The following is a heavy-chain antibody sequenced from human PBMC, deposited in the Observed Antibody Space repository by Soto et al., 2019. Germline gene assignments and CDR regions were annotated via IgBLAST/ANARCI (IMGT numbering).Heavy chain of an antibody. V-gene: IGHV3-74*01. CDR2: INSDGSST. J-gene: IGHJ5*02. Sequence: GGSLRLSCAASGFTFSSYWMHWVRQAPGKGLVWVSRINSDGSSTSYADSVQGRFTISRDNAKNTLYLQMNSLRAEDTAVYYCARPLPYYYDIGGYYPGEFDPWGQGTLVTVSS. CDR3: ARPLPYYYDIGGYYPGEFDP. CDR1: GFTFSSYW. D-gene: IGHD3-22*01.